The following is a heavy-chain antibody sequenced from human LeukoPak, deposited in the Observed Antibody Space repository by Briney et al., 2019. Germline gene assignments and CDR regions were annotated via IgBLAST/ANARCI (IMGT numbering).Heavy chain of an antibody. J-gene: IGHJ4*02. V-gene: IGHV3-66*02. CDR2: LYSGGST. Sequence: GGSLRLSCEASGFTVSSNYMSWVRQAPGKGLERVSVLYSGGSTYHADSVKGRFTISRDDSKNTLYLQMNRLGDEDTAVYYCARGPYTSGWWDYFDYWGQGSLVTVSS. CDR1: GFTVSSNY. D-gene: IGHD6-19*01. CDR3: ARGPYTSGWWDYFDY.